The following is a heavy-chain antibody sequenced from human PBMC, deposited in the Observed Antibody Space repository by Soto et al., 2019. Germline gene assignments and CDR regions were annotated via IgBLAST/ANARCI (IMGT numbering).Heavy chain of an antibody. D-gene: IGHD3-10*01. CDR3: ARGTPRPHRWNHSSSGPYNWFDP. CDR2: INHSGST. J-gene: IGHJ5*02. V-gene: IGHV4-34*01. CDR1: GGSFSGYY. Sequence: QVQLQQWGAGLLKPSETLSLTCAVYGGSFSGYYWSWIRQPPGKGLEWIGEINHSGSTNYNPSLKGRVTISVDTSKNQFSLKLSSVTAADTTVYYCARGTPRPHRWNHSSSGPYNWFDPWGQGTLVTVSS.